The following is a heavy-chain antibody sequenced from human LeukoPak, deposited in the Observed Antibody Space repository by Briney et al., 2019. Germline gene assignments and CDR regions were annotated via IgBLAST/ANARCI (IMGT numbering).Heavy chain of an antibody. CDR3: VRNEWGDY. CDR1: GLSFSTYT. J-gene: IGHJ4*02. V-gene: IGHV3-48*02. Sequence: TGGSLRLSCAASGLSFSTYTMNWARQAPGKGLEWLSYITSSSSTIYYADSVEGRFTVSRDNAKNSLYLQMNSLRDEDTAVYYSVRNEWGDYWGQGTAVTVSS. CDR2: ITSSSSTI. D-gene: IGHD1-26*01.